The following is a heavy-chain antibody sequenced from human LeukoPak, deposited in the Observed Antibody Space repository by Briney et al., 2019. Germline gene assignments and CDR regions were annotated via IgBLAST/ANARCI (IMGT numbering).Heavy chain of an antibody. D-gene: IGHD5-24*01. V-gene: IGHV3-23*01. CDR2: ISGSGGST. Sequence: PGGSLRLSCAASGFTFSSYAMSWVRQAPGKGLEWVSAISGSGGSTYYADSVKGRFTISRDNSKNTLYLQMNSLRAEDTAVYYCAKLPRWLQLRDPKESDYWGQGTLVTVSS. CDR3: AKLPRWLQLRDPKESDY. CDR1: GFTFSSYA. J-gene: IGHJ4*02.